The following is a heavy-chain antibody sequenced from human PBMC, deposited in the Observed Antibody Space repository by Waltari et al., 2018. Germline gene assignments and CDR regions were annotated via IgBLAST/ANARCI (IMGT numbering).Heavy chain of an antibody. CDR1: GGSFSGYY. J-gene: IGHJ5*02. D-gene: IGHD3-10*01. CDR2: INHSGST. V-gene: IGHV4-34*01. CDR3: ARGLRRNYYGRVWFDP. Sequence: QVQLQQWGAGLLKPSETLSLTCAVDGGSFSGYYWRWIRQPQGKGLEWIGEINHSGSTNYNPSLKSRVTISVDTSKNQFSLKRSSVTAADTAVYYWARGLRRNYYGRVWFDPWGQGTLVTVSS.